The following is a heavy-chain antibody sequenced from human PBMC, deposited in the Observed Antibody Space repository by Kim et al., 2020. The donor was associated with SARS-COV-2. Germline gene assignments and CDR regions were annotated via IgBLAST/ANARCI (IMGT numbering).Heavy chain of an antibody. CDR1: GGSFSGYY. Sequence: SETLSLTCAVYGGSFSGYYWSWIRQPPGKGLEWIGEINHSGSTNYNPSLESRVTISVDTSKNQFSLKLSSVTAADTAVYYCARGYIVPTISGYAFDIWGQGTMVTVSS. D-gene: IGHD5-12*01. J-gene: IGHJ3*02. CDR2: INHSGST. CDR3: ARGYIVPTISGYAFDI. V-gene: IGHV4-34*01.